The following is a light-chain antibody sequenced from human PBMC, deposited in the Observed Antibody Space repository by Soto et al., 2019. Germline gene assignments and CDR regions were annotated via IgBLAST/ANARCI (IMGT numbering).Light chain of an antibody. J-gene: IGKJ3*01. Sequence: DIQMTQSPSTLSASVGDRVTITCRASQSISSWLAWYQQKPGKAPKLLIYKATSLESGVPSRCSGSGAGTEFTITISSLQPDDFATYYCQQYNSYVTFGPGTKVDIK. CDR1: QSISSW. CDR2: KAT. V-gene: IGKV1-5*03. CDR3: QQYNSYVT.